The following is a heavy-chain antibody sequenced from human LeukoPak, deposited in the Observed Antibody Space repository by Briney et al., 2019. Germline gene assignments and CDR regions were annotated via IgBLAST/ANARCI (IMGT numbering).Heavy chain of an antibody. CDR1: GYTFTSYD. V-gene: IGHV1-8*01. CDR2: MSPNSGDT. Sequence: AASVTVSRKASGYTFTSYDFNWVRQATGQRPEWMGWMSPNSGDTGYAQKFQDRVTMTRNTSISTAYMELSSLRSDDTAVYYCARGPPNWGYDYWGPGTLVTVSS. CDR3: ARGPPNWGYDY. D-gene: IGHD7-27*01. J-gene: IGHJ4*02.